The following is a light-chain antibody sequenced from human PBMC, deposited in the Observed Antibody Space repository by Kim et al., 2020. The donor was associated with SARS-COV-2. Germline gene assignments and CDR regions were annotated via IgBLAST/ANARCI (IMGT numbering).Light chain of an antibody. CDR2: RSN. J-gene: IGLJ3*02. Sequence: QPVLTQSPSASGTPGQSVTISCSGSSSNIGGNYVYWYQHLPGTAPKLLLYRSNQRPSGVPDRFSGSKSGTSASLAISGLRSEDEAEYYCATWDDRLIGWVFGGGTQLTVL. CDR1: SSNIGGNY. V-gene: IGLV1-47*01. CDR3: ATWDDRLIGWV.